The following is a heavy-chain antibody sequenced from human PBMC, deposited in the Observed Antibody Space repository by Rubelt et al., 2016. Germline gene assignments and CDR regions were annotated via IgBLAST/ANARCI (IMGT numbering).Heavy chain of an antibody. CDR2: ISRDGRNK. D-gene: IGHD3-16*01. J-gene: IGHJ4*02. Sequence: VQLVESGGGWVQPGGSLRLSCAASGFIFSSYAMHWVRQATGKGLGWVAVISRDGRNKYYADYVKGRFTISRDNPKNTVVLQMNSLRAEDTAVYYCVRAWGQGDSWGQGTLVTVSS. CDR1: GFIFSSYA. V-gene: IGHV3-30*04. CDR3: VRAWGQGDS.